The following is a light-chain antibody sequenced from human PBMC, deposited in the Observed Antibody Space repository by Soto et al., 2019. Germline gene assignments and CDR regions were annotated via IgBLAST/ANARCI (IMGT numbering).Light chain of an antibody. Sequence: QSVLTQPPSVSAAPGQQVTISCSGSNANIGNNSVAWYQQVPGSAPKLLIYDNYHRPSGIPDRFSGSKSGTSATLAITGLQTGDEAAYYCGTWDGSMSGGGVFGGGTKLTVL. CDR3: GTWDGSMSGGGV. V-gene: IGLV1-51*01. CDR2: DNY. J-gene: IGLJ3*02. CDR1: NANIGNNS.